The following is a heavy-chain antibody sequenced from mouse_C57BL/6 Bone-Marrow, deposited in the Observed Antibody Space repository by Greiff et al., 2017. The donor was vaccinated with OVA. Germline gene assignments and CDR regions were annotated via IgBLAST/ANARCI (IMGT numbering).Heavy chain of an antibody. CDR1: GFTFSDYG. J-gene: IGHJ1*03. CDR2: ISSGSSTI. Sequence: EVKVVESGGGLVKPGGSLKLSCAASGFTFSDYGMHWVRQAPEKGLEWVAYISSGSSTIYYADTVKGRFTISRDNAKNTLCLQMTSLRSEDTAMYYCAKRGDYYYGSSWYFDVWGTGTTVTVSS. D-gene: IGHD1-1*01. V-gene: IGHV5-17*01. CDR3: AKRGDYYYGSSWYFDV.